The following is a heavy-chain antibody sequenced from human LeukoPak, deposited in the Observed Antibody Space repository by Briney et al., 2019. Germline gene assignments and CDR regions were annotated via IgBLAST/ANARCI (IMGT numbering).Heavy chain of an antibody. D-gene: IGHD3-10*01. J-gene: IGHJ3*02. CDR1: GGSFSGYY. V-gene: IGHV4-34*01. CDR2: INHSGRP. Sequence: SETLSLTCAVYGGSFSGYYWSWIRQPPGKGLEWFGEINHSGRPNYNPSLKSRVTIAIDTSKNQFSRKLSPVTAADTAVYYCARDLSDYYGSGSYRPIDAFDIWGQGTMVTVSS. CDR3: ARDLSDYYGSGSYRPIDAFDI.